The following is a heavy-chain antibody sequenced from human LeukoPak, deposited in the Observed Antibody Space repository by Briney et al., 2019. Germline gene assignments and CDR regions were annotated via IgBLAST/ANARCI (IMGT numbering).Heavy chain of an antibody. D-gene: IGHD6-19*01. CDR3: AKRHSSGWYVNFDY. Sequence: GGSLRLSCAASGFTFSTYAMHWVRQAPGKGLEWVAVISYDGSNKYYADSVKGRFTISRDNSKNTLYLQMNSLRAEDTAVYYCAKRHSSGWYVNFDYWGQGTLVTVSS. J-gene: IGHJ4*02. CDR1: GFTFSTYA. CDR2: ISYDGSNK. V-gene: IGHV3-30-3*02.